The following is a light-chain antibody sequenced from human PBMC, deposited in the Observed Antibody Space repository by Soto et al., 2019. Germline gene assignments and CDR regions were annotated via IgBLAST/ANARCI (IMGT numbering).Light chain of an antibody. V-gene: IGKV3-15*01. CDR2: RSS. J-gene: IGKJ3*01. CDR1: QNINSN. Sequence: EIVMTQSPATLSVSPGEGATLSCRASQNINSNLAWYQQKPGQAPRLLIYRSSTRATDISARFSGSGSGTEFTLTVSSLQSEDFAVYHCLQRSAWPLTFGPGTKVDIK. CDR3: LQRSAWPLT.